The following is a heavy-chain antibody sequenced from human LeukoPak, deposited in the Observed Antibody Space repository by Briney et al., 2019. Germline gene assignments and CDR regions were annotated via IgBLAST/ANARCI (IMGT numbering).Heavy chain of an antibody. CDR3: ARAGLEGYYYDSSGYFDY. J-gene: IGHJ4*02. V-gene: IGHV3-64D*06. CDR1: GFTFSSYA. Sequence: PGGSLRLSCSASGFTFSSYAMHWVRQAPGKGLEYVSAISSNGGSTYYADSVKGRFTISRDNSKNTLYLQMSSLRAEDTAVYYCARAGLEGYYYDSSGYFDYWGQGTLVTVSS. D-gene: IGHD3-22*01. CDR2: ISSNGGST.